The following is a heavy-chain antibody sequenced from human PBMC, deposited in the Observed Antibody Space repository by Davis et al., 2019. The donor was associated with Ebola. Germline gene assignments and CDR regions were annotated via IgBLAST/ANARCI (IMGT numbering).Heavy chain of an antibody. CDR1: GCPISNRNYY. CDR2: MYYIGST. D-gene: IGHD2-2*02. V-gene: IGHV4-39*02. J-gene: IGHJ3*02. CDR3: ARAIVVVPGAIFYVFAFDI. Sequence: MPSEPLSPPCPPPGCPISNRNYYWGWIRQPPGKGLERICCMYYIGSTYYTPSIKRRVTISVDTPKNQFSLKLSCVTAADTAVYYCARAIVVVPGAIFYVFAFDIWGQGTMVTVSS.